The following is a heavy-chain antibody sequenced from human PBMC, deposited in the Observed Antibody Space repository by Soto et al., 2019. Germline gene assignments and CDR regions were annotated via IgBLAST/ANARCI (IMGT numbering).Heavy chain of an antibody. CDR3: ARAGYFGGDCYNYFDY. V-gene: IGHV4-31*03. J-gene: IGHJ4*02. Sequence: PSETLSLTCTFSGGSISSGGYYWSWIRQHPGKGLEWIGYIYYSGSTYYNPSLKSRVTISVDTSKNQFSLKLSSVTAADTAVYYCARAGYFGGDCYNYFDYWGQGTLVTVSS. D-gene: IGHD2-21*01. CDR1: GGSISSGGYY. CDR2: IYYSGST.